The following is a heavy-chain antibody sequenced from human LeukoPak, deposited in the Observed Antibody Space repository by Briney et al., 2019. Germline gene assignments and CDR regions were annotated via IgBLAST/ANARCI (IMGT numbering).Heavy chain of an antibody. CDR3: ARDGTIFGVVIPADY. V-gene: IGHV1-18*04. D-gene: IGHD3-3*01. CDR2: ISAYNGNT. J-gene: IGHJ4*02. Sequence: ASVKVSCKASGYTFTGYYMHWVRQAPGQGLEWMGWISAYNGNTNYTQKLQGRVTMTTDTSTSTAYMELRSLRSDDTAVYYCARDGTIFGVVIPADYWGQGTLVTVSS. CDR1: GYTFTGYY.